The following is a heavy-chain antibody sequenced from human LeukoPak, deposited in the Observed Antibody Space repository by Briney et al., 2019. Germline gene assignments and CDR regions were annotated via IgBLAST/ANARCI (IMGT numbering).Heavy chain of an antibody. D-gene: IGHD4-23*01. CDR2: IYTSGST. CDR1: GGSISSGSYY. V-gene: IGHV4-61*02. Sequence: SETLSLTCTVSGGSISSGSYYWSWIRQPAGKGLEWIGRIYTSGSTNYNPSLKSRVTISVDTSKNQFSLMLSSVTAADTAVYYCARDSVSVVTPVAFDIWGQGTMVTVSS. J-gene: IGHJ3*02. CDR3: ARDSVSVVTPVAFDI.